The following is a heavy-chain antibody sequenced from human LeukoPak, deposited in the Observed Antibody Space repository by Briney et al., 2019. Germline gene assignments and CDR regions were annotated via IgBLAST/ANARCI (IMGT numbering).Heavy chain of an antibody. Sequence: GGPLRLSCAASGFTFSSYSMNWVRQAPGKGLEWVSYISSSSSTIYYADSVKGRFTISRDNAKNSLYLQMNSLRDEDTAVYYCARLLKAGYSSGWYDYWGQGTLVTVSS. CDR2: ISSSSSTI. D-gene: IGHD6-19*01. J-gene: IGHJ4*02. CDR3: ARLLKAGYSSGWYDY. V-gene: IGHV3-48*02. CDR1: GFTFSSYS.